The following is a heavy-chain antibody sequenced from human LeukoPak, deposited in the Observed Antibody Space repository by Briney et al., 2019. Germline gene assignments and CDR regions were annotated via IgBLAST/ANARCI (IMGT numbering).Heavy chain of an antibody. J-gene: IGHJ2*01. CDR1: GFTFSNYD. V-gene: IGHV3-13*05. CDR2: IRCVGDP. Sequence: GGSLRLSCAASGFTFSNYDMHWVRQVTGKGLEWVSTIRCVGDPYYPDFVKGRFPISSERSKNSLYLQMNSLRAGDTAVYYCVRGSTSMDWYFDLWGRSTLVTVSS. CDR3: VRGSTSMDWYFDL. D-gene: IGHD2/OR15-2a*01.